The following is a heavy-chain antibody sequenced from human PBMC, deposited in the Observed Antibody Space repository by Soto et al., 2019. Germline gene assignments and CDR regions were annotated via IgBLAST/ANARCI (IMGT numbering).Heavy chain of an antibody. CDR3: ARGSAFIGLDY. D-gene: IGHD1-26*01. J-gene: IGHJ4*02. CDR1: GFIFSRYS. CDR2: IGTSGSYI. Sequence: GGSMRLSCAVSGFIFSRYSMNWVRQAPGKGLEWVSSIGTSGSYIYDTDSVKGRFTISRDNTKDSLYLQMNSLRAEDTAIYYCARGSAFIGLDYWGQGTPVTVSS. V-gene: IGHV3-21*01.